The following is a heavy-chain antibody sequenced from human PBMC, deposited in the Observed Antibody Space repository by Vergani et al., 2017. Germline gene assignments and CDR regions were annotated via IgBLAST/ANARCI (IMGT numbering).Heavy chain of an antibody. V-gene: IGHV4-61*02. CDR2: IYTSGAT. J-gene: IGHJ5*02. CDR1: GGSFSTGGQS. CDR3: ARCFRDEGMIYGGTVENWFDP. Sequence: QVQLQESGPGLVKPSQTLSLTCTVSGGSFSTGGQSWTWLRQSAGKGLEWIGRIYTSGATNYNPSLRSRAIMSVDASKKQFSLKLTSGTAADTAVYYCARCFRDEGMIYGGTVENWFDPWGQGTLVTVSS. D-gene: IGHD3-22*01.